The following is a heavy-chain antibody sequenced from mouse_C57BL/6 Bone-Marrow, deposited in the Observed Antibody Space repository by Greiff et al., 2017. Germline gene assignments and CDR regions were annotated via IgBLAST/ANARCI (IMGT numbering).Heavy chain of an antibody. J-gene: IGHJ2*01. CDR2: SYPGNSDT. CDR1: GYTFTSYW. Sequence: VQLQQSGTVLARPGASVKMSCKTSGYTFTSYWMHWVKQRPGQGLEWIGASYPGNSDTSYNQKFKGKAKLTAVTSASTAYMELSSLTNEDSAVYYCTRAQAKDYWGQGTTLTVSS. CDR3: TRAQAKDY. V-gene: IGHV1-5*01. D-gene: IGHD3-2*02.